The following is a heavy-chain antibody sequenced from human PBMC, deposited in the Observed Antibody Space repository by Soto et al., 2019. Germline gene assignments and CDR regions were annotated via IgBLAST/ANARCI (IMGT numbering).Heavy chain of an antibody. V-gene: IGHV3-49*04. Sequence: GSLRLSCTASGFTFGDYAMSWVRQAPGKGLEWVGFIRSKAYGGTTEYAASVKGRFTISRDDSKSIAYLQMNSLKTEDTAVYYCTRGSCRGASCSWNYYYGMDVWGQGTTVTVS. CDR1: GFTFGDYA. CDR3: TRGSCRGASCSWNYYYGMDV. J-gene: IGHJ6*02. D-gene: IGHD6-13*01. CDR2: IRSKAYGGTT.